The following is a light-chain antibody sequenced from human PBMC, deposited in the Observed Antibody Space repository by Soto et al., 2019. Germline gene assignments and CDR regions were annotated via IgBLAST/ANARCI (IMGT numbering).Light chain of an antibody. Sequence: EIVLTQSPATLSLSPGERATLSCRASQSLSSSLAWYQQKPGQAPRLLIYDASNRATGIPARFSGSGSGTDFTLTISSLEPEDFAVYYCQQRSNWHTFGQGTRLEIK. CDR1: QSLSSS. V-gene: IGKV3-11*01. CDR2: DAS. CDR3: QQRSNWHT. J-gene: IGKJ5*01.